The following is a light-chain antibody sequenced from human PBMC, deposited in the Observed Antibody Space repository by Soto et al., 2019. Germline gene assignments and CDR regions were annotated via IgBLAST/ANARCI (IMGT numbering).Light chain of an antibody. Sequence: EIVMTQSPATLSVSPGESATLSCRASQRISSELAWYQQKPGQPPRLLICGASTRATGVPARFTGSGSGSDFTLTISGLQSEDFAVYYCQQGHNWPLTFGQGTRLEI. CDR2: GAS. J-gene: IGKJ2*01. CDR1: QRISSE. V-gene: IGKV3-15*01. CDR3: QQGHNWPLT.